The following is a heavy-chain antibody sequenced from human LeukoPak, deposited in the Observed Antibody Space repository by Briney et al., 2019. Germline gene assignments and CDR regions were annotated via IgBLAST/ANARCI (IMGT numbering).Heavy chain of an antibody. CDR3: ARTALYCSSTSCYRDY. Sequence: ASVKVSCKASGYTFTSYGISWVRQAPGQGLEWMGWISAYNGNTNYAQKLQGRVTMTTDTSTSTAHMELRSLRSDDTAVYYCARTALYCSSTSCYRDYWGQGTLVTVSS. CDR1: GYTFTSYG. V-gene: IGHV1-18*01. CDR2: ISAYNGNT. J-gene: IGHJ4*02. D-gene: IGHD2-2*01.